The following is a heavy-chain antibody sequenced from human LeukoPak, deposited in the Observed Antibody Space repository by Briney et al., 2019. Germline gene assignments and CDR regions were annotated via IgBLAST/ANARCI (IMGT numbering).Heavy chain of an antibody. V-gene: IGHV3-30*18. J-gene: IGHJ6*03. CDR3: AKDGYIVATISYYYMDV. CDR1: GFTFSSYG. Sequence: GGSLRLSCAASGFTFSSYGMHWVRQAPGKGLEWVAVISYDGSNKYYADSVKGRFTISRDNSKNTLYLQMNSLRAEDTAVYYCAKDGYIVATISYYYMDVWGKGTTVTVS. D-gene: IGHD5-12*01. CDR2: ISYDGSNK.